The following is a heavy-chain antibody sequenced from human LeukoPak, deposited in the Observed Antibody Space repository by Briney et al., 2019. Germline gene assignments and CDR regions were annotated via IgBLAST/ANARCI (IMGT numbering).Heavy chain of an antibody. D-gene: IGHD3-10*01. V-gene: IGHV1-24*01. CDR1: GYTLTELS. J-gene: IGHJ6*02. CDR2: FDPEDGET. Sequence: AASVTVSCKVSGYTLTELSMHWVRQAPGKGLEWMGGFDPEDGETIYAQKFQGRVTMTEDTSTDTAYMELSSLRSEDTAVYYCATATMVRGVIPYYYYGMDVWGQGTTVTVSS. CDR3: ATATMVRGVIPYYYYGMDV.